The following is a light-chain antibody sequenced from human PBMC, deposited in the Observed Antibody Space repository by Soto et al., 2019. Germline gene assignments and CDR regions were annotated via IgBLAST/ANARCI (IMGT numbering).Light chain of an antibody. CDR1: QSVSSN. J-gene: IGKJ1*01. Sequence: EIVMTQSPATLSVSPGERATLSGRASQSVSSNLVWYQQKPGQAPRLLIYGASTRATGIPPRFSGSGSGTEFTHTISSRQSEDFAVYYCQHHNTGLWTFGQGTKVEIK. V-gene: IGKV3-15*01. CDR3: QHHNTGLWT. CDR2: GAS.